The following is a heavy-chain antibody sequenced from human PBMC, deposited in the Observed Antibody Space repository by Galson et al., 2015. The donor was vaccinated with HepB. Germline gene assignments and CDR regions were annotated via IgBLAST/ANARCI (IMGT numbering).Heavy chain of an antibody. Sequence: SLRLSCAASRSTFTTFAMHWVRQAPGKGLEWVAVISYDGSSKYYADSVKGRFTISRDDSKNTVYLQMNSLRAEDTAMYYCARGYSKSWFSGLGYWGQGALVTVSS. CDR2: ISYDGSSK. D-gene: IGHD4-11*01. CDR3: ARGYSKSWFSGLGY. CDR1: RSTFTTFA. V-gene: IGHV3-30*14. J-gene: IGHJ4*02.